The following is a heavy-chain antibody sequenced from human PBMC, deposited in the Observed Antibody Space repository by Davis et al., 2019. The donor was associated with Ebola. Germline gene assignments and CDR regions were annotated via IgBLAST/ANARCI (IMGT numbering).Heavy chain of an antibody. D-gene: IGHD4-11*01. CDR2: ISGSGGST. V-gene: IGHV3-23*01. Sequence: GESLKISCAASGFTFSSYAMSWVRQAPGKGLEWVSAISGSGGSTYYADSVKGRFTISRDNSKNTLYLQMNSLRAEDTAVYYCARELTPYSNYDYWGQGTLVTVSS. J-gene: IGHJ4*02. CDR1: GFTFSSYA. CDR3: ARELTPYSNYDY.